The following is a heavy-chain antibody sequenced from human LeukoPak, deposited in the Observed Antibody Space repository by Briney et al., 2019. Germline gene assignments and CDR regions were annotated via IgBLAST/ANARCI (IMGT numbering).Heavy chain of an antibody. J-gene: IGHJ5*02. CDR2: ISSSSSYI. CDR1: GFTSSSYS. V-gene: IGHV3-21*01. Sequence: GGSLRLSCAASGFTSSSYSMNWVRQAPGKGLEWVSSISSSSSYIYYADSVKGRFTISRDNAKNSLYLQMNSLRAEDTAVYYCAREAGYSSSWYVGDWFDPWGQGTLVTVSS. D-gene: IGHD6-13*01. CDR3: AREAGYSSSWYVGDWFDP.